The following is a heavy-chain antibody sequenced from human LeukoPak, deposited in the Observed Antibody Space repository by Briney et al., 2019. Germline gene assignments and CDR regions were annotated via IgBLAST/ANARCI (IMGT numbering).Heavy chain of an antibody. Sequence: GGSLRLSCVASGFTFSTYNMHWVRQAPGKGLEWVSAISGSGGSTYYADSVKGRFTISRDNSKNTLYLQMNSLRAEDTAVYYCAKETPYYYDSSGYYFDYWGQGTLVTVSS. CDR3: AKETPYYYDSSGYYFDY. CDR2: ISGSGGST. J-gene: IGHJ4*02. CDR1: GFTFSTYN. V-gene: IGHV3-23*01. D-gene: IGHD3-22*01.